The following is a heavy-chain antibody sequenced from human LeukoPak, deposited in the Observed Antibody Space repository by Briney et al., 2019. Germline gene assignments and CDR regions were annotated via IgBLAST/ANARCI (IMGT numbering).Heavy chain of an antibody. CDR3: ARTGIPYVSYYYGMDV. V-gene: IGHV3-30*04. D-gene: IGHD3-10*02. CDR2: ISYDGSNK. Sequence: GGSLRLSCAASGFTFSSYAMHWVRQAPGKGLEWVAVISYDGSNKYYADSVKGRFTISRDNSKNTLYLQMNSLRAEDTAVYYRARTGIPYVSYYYGMDVWGQGTTVTVSS. J-gene: IGHJ6*02. CDR1: GFTFSSYA.